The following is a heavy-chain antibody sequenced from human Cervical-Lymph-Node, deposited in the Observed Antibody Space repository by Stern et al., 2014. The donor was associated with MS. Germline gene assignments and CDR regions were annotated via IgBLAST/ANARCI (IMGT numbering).Heavy chain of an antibody. V-gene: IGHV3-30*18. Sequence: VQLVESGGGVVQPGRSLRLSCAASGFIFKNYGMHWVRLAPGKGLEWGAVISYDGSDKYYADSVKGRFTISRDNSKNTLYLQMSSLKSEDMAVYYCAKAVGAHNWFDPWGQGTLVTVSS. D-gene: IGHD1-26*01. J-gene: IGHJ5*02. CDR2: ISYDGSDK. CDR3: AKAVGAHNWFDP. CDR1: GFIFKNYG.